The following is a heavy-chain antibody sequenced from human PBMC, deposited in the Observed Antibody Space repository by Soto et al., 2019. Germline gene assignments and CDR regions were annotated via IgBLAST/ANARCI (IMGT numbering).Heavy chain of an antibody. V-gene: IGHV4-34*01. CDR2: INHSGST. CDR1: GGSFSGYY. J-gene: IGHJ5*02. D-gene: IGHD3-3*01. Sequence: SETLSLTCAVYGGSFSGYYWSWIRQPPGKGLEWIGEINHSGSTNYNPSLKSRVTISVDTSKNQFSLKPSSVTAADTAVYYCARGVPKAYYDFWSGYFPFADWFDPWGQGTLVTVSS. CDR3: ARGVPKAYYDFWSGYFPFADWFDP.